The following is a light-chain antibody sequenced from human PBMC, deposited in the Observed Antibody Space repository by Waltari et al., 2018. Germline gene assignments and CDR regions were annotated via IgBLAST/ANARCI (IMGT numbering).Light chain of an antibody. CDR3: CSYAGSSTWV. Sequence: QSALTQPASGSASPGQSITISCPGTSSDVGSYNLVSLYQQHPGKAPKRMIYEGSKRPSGVSNRFSGSKSGNTASLTISGLQAEDEADYYCCSYAGSSTWVFGGGTKLTVL. CDR2: EGS. J-gene: IGLJ3*02. V-gene: IGLV2-23*01. CDR1: SSDVGSYNL.